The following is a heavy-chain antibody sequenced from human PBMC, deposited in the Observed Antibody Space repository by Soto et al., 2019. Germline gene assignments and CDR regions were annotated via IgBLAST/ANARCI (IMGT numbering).Heavy chain of an antibody. CDR1: GFKFNNYG. CDR3: AKDRLAGNFDY. J-gene: IGHJ4*02. CDR2: ISATGGST. V-gene: IGHV3-23*01. Sequence: PRGSLRISCEASGFKFNNYGMNWVRQAPGKGLEWVATISATGGSTYYADSVKGRFTISRDNSKNTLYLQMNGLRVEDTAVYYCAKDRLAGNFDYWGQGTQVTVSS.